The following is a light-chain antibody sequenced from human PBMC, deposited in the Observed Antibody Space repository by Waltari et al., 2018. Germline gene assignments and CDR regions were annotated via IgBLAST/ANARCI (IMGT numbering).Light chain of an antibody. J-gene: IGKJ2*01. CDR3: MQSLQHPGT. CDR2: EVS. V-gene: IGKV2D-29*01. Sequence: DFVLTQTQLSLFVTPGQPSPIPCKSSQSLLHSDGETYLAWYLQKPGQPPQLLIYEVSKRLSGVPDRFSGSGSGTDFTLKISRVGSEDVGIYYCMQSLQHPGTFGQGTKLEI. CDR1: QSLLHSDGETY.